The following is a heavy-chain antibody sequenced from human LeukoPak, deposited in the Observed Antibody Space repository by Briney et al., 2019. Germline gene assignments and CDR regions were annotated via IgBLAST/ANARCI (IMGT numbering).Heavy chain of an antibody. CDR3: ATEAYFYDSSGYYSNYYYYMDV. J-gene: IGHJ6*03. V-gene: IGHV1-69*05. D-gene: IGHD3-22*01. CDR2: IIPIFGTA. Sequence: SVKVSCKASGGTFSSYAISWVRQAPGQGLEWMGGIIPIFGTANYAQKFQGRVTITTDESTSTAYMELSSLRPEDTAVYYCATEAYFYDSSGYYSNYYYYMDVWGKGTTVTVSS. CDR1: GGTFSSYA.